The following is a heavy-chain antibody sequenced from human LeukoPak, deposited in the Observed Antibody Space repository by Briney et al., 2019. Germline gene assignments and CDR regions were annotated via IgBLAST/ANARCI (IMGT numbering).Heavy chain of an antibody. D-gene: IGHD3-3*01. CDR1: GGSIKRYY. V-gene: IGHV4-59*01. J-gene: IGHJ2*01. Sequence: SETLSLTCNGPGGSIKRYYCGWVRQPPGKGLEWIGYIHYTGNTNYNPSLKSRVTISVDTSKNQFSLKLSSVTAADSAVYYCAREGAWSGYFDLWGRGTLVTVSS. CDR3: AREGAWSGYFDL. CDR2: IHYTGNT.